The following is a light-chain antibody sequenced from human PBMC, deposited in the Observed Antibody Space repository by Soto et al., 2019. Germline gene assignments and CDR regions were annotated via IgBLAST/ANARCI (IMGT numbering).Light chain of an antibody. CDR1: QSVGSN. CDR3: QQYNSWPPDRT. Sequence: EIVLTQSPATLSVSPGERATLSCRASQSVGSNLAWYQQKPGQAPRLLIYGASTRATGIPARFSGSGSGTEFTLTISSLQSEDFAIDFCQQYNSWPPDRTFGQGTKVEIK. J-gene: IGKJ1*01. CDR2: GAS. V-gene: IGKV3-15*01.